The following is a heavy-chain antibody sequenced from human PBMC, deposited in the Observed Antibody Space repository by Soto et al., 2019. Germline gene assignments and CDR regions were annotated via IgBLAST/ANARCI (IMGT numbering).Heavy chain of an antibody. J-gene: IGHJ4*02. CDR2: ISPMFGAA. D-gene: IGHD3-10*01. CDR1: GGTFNTYA. CDR3: ARDVPVHTRAFVY. V-gene: IGHV1-69*19. Sequence: QVQLVQSGAEMKKPGSSVKVSCQSSGGTFNTYAMNWVRQAPGQGPEWMGDISPMFGAANYAPKFQGRVTNTADQSTCTSYMQLSSLTSEDTALYFCARDVPVHTRAFVYGGQGTLVTVSS.